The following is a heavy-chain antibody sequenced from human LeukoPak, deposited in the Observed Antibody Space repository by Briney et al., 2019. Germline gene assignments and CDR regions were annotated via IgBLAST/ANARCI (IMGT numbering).Heavy chain of an antibody. Sequence: SETLSLTCDVSAVSINTCCYYWTWIRQPPGKGLEWIGYKYYSGSTRYNSSLRSRLTISLDSSKNQFSLRLTSVTAADTAVYYCARGRSYGFDFDSWGPGTLVIVSS. D-gene: IGHD5-18*01. V-gene: IGHV4-61*01. CDR1: AVSINTCCYY. CDR3: ARGRSYGFDFDS. CDR2: KYYSGST. J-gene: IGHJ4*02.